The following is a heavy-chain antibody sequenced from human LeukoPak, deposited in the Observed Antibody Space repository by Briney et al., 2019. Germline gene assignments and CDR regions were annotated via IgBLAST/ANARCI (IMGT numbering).Heavy chain of an antibody. CDR3: ARGGGSSSWSAYFDY. CDR1: GGTFISYA. J-gene: IGHJ4*02. CDR2: INPNRGGT. Sequence: ASVKVSCKASGGTFISYAISWVRQAPGQGLEWMGWINPNRGGTNYAQKFQGRVTMTRDMSISTAYMELSSLRSDDTAVYYCARGGGSSSWSAYFDYWGQGALVTVSS. V-gene: IGHV1-2*02. D-gene: IGHD6-13*01.